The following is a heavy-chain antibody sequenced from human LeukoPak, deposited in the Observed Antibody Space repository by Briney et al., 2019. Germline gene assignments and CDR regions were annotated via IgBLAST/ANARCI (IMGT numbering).Heavy chain of an antibody. V-gene: IGHV3-7*01. CDR2: INQGGSVK. Sequence: PGGSLRLSCAASGFAFSNYWMSWVRQAPGKGLEWVANINQGGSVKYYVDSVKGRFTISRDNSKNTLYLQMNSLRAEDTAVYYCARDFGRDGYNPLGYWGQGTLVTVSS. CDR3: ARDFGRDGYNPLGY. D-gene: IGHD5-24*01. J-gene: IGHJ4*02. CDR1: GFAFSNYW.